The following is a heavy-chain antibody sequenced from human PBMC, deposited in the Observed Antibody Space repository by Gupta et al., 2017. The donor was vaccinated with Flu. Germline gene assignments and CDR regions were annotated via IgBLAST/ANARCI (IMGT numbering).Heavy chain of an antibody. Sequence: STYYNPSLKSRLTISVDTSKNQFSLKLSSVTAADTAVYYCARAGSGYHFDYWGQGTLVTVSS. CDR3: ARAGSGYHFDY. D-gene: IGHD5-18*01. CDR2: ST. V-gene: IGHV4-31*02. J-gene: IGHJ4*02.